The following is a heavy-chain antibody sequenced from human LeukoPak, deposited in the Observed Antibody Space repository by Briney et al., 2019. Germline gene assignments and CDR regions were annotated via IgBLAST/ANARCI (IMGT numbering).Heavy chain of an antibody. J-gene: IGHJ2*01. CDR1: GGSISSYY. D-gene: IGHD3-22*01. Sequence: PSGTLSLTCTVSGGSISSYYWSWIRQPPGKGLECFGYIYYSGTTNYNPTLKSRVIISVDTSKNQFSLKLSSVTAADTAVYYCARRSPYDASGSYWYLDLWGRGTQVTVSS. CDR2: IYYSGTT. CDR3: ARRSPYDASGSYWYLDL. V-gene: IGHV4-59*08.